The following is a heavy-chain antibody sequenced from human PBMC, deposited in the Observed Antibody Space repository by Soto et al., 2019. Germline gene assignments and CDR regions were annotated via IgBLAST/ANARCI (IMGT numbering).Heavy chain of an antibody. CDR3: ARLWVIAVADH. CDR1: GGSISSSSYY. CDR2: IYYSGST. Sequence: SETLSLTCTVSGGSISSSSYYWGWIRQPPGKGLEWIGSIYYSGSTSHNPSLKSRVTISVDTSKNQFSLGLSSVTAADTAVYYCARLWVIAVADHWGRGTLVTVSS. J-gene: IGHJ4*02. D-gene: IGHD6-19*01. V-gene: IGHV4-39*01.